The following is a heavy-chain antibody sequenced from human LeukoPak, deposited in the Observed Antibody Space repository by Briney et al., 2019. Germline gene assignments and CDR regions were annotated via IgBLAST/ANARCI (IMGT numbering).Heavy chain of an antibody. CDR2: ISGSTTDI. D-gene: IGHD4-17*01. V-gene: IGHV3-23*01. Sequence: GGSLRLSCAASGFTFTAYTINWVRQAPGKGLEWVSYISGSTTDIYCADSVKGRFTISRDNSKNTLYLQMNSLRAEDTAVYYCAKSRGTVTNYWGQGTLVTVSS. CDR3: AKSRGTVTNY. J-gene: IGHJ4*02. CDR1: GFTFTAYT.